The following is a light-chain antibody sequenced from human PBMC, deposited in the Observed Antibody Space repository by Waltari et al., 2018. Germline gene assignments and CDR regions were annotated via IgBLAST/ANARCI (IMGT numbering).Light chain of an antibody. CDR3: QAWDSSTNWV. Sequence: SYELTQPPSVSVSPVQTASITCSGDKLGDKYACWYQQKPGQSPVLVIYQDSKRPSGIPERFSGSNSGNTATLTISGTQAMDEADYYCQAWDSSTNWVFGGGTKL. CDR2: QDS. V-gene: IGLV3-1*01. CDR1: KLGDKY. J-gene: IGLJ3*02.